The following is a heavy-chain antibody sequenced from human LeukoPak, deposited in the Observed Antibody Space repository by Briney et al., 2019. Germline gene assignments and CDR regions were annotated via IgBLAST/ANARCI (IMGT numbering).Heavy chain of an antibody. CDR1: GFTFSDYY. J-gene: IGHJ4*02. CDR2: ISSSGSTI. D-gene: IGHD2-2*01. Sequence: GSLRLSCAASGFTFSDYYMSWIRQAPGKGLEWVSYISSSGSTIYYADSVKGRFTISRDNAKSSLYLQMNSLRAEDTAVYYCASDCSSTSCHPGGDYWGQGTLVTVSS. V-gene: IGHV3-11*01. CDR3: ASDCSSTSCHPGGDY.